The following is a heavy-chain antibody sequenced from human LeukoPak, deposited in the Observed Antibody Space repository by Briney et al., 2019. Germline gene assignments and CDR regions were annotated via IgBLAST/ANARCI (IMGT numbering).Heavy chain of an antibody. D-gene: IGHD1-26*01. CDR3: ARGPLGATYFDD. CDR2: IYYSGST. V-gene: IGHV4-59*08. Sequence: SETLSLTCTVSGGSITSYFSTWIRQPPGKGLEWIGYIYYSGSTNYNPSLKSRVTISVDTSKNQFSLNLTSVTAADTAIYYCARGPLGATYFDDWGQGTLVTVSS. CDR1: GGSITSYF. J-gene: IGHJ4*02.